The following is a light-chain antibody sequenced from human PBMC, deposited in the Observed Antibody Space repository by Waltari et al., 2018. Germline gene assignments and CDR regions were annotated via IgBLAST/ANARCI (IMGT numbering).Light chain of an antibody. CDR3: GTWDSSLSGAV. J-gene: IGLJ7*01. Sequence: QSVLTQPPSVSAAPAQRVTISCSGGSSNIGHNYVSWYRQFPGTAPKLSIYENSERPSGIPGRFSGSKSGTSATLDITGLQAGDEADYYCGTWDSSLSGAVFGGGTHLTVL. CDR1: SSNIGHNY. CDR2: ENS. V-gene: IGLV1-51*02.